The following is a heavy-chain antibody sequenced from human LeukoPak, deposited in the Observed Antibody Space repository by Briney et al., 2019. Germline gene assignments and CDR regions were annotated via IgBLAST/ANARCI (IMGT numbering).Heavy chain of an antibody. V-gene: IGHV4-34*01. Sequence: SETLSLTCAVYGGSLSGYYWSWIRQPPGKGLEWIGEINHSGSTNYNPSLKSRVTISVDTSKNPFSLKLSSVTAADTAVYYCASWRLMRAFDIWGQGTMVTVSS. J-gene: IGHJ3*02. CDR2: INHSGST. CDR3: ASWRLMRAFDI. CDR1: GGSLSGYY. D-gene: IGHD2-8*01.